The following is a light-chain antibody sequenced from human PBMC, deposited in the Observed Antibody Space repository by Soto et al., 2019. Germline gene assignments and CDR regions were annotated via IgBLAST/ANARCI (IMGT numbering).Light chain of an antibody. CDR3: AAWDDSLNGVV. V-gene: IGLV1-44*01. CDR1: SSNIGSTS. Sequence: QSVLTQPPSASGTPGQRVTISCSGSSSNIGSTSVNWYQQLPGAAPKALIGRNNQRSSGVPDRFSGSKAGTTASLAISGLQSDDEADYYCAAWDDSLNGVVFGGGTKLTVL. CDR2: RNN. J-gene: IGLJ2*01.